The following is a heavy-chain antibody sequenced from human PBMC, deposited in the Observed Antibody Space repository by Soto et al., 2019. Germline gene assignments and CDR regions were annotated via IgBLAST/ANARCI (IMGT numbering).Heavy chain of an antibody. J-gene: IGHJ4*02. D-gene: IGHD3-10*01. V-gene: IGHV2-5*01. CDR1: GFSLSPSGVA. Sequence: QITLKESGPALVKPTQTLTLTCTFSGFSLSPSGVAVAWIRQPPGKALEWLALIYWNGIERYSPSLKSRLTITKDTSKNQVVLTVTNMEPVDTATYFCAHGDPLDFHYWGQGTLVTVSP. CDR3: AHGDPLDFHY. CDR2: IYWNGIE.